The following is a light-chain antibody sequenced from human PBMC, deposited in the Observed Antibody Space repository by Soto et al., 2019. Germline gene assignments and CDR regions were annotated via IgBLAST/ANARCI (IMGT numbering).Light chain of an antibody. CDR3: QQYETYSDT. V-gene: IGKV1-5*03. CDR2: RAS. CDR1: QIINTW. J-gene: IGKJ3*01. Sequence: DIQMTQSPSTLSASVGDRVTITCQASQIINTWLAWYQQKPGKAPKLLIYRASNLVSGVPSRFSGSGSGTEFTLTISSLQPDDFSIYYCQQYETYSDTFGPGTKVDL.